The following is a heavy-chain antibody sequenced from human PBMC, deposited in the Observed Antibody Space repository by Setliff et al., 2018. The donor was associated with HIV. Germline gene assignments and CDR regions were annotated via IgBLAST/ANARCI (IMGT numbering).Heavy chain of an antibody. CDR1: GVTSSDYY. CDR3: ARGFCSGGFCHPNFYHYMDV. CDR2: IYSSGTK. Sequence: LSLTCTFSGVTSSDYYWTWIRQHPVKGLEWIGYIYSSGTKYYNPSLKSRLAISLDTSKNQFSLNLKSVTAADAAVYYCARGFCSGGFCHPNFYHYMDVWGKGTTVTVSS. V-gene: IGHV4-31*03. D-gene: IGHD2-15*01. J-gene: IGHJ6*03.